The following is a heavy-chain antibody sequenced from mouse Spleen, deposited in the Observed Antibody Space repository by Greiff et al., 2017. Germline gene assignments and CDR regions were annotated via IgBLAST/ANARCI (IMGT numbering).Heavy chain of an antibody. CDR3: ARQNYYDGSLFAY. Sequence: VQLKESGGGLVKPGGSLKLSCAASGFTFSSYAMSWVRQTPEKRLEWVAAINSNGGSTYYPDTVKDRFTISRDNAKNTLYLQMSSLRSEDTALYYCARQNYYDGSLFAYWGQGTLVTVSA. J-gene: IGHJ3*01. CDR2: INSNGGST. D-gene: IGHD1-1*01. CDR1: GFTFSSYA. V-gene: IGHV5-6-2*01.